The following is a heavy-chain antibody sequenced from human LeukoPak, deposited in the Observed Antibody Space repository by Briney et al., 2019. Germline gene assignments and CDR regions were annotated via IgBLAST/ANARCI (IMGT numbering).Heavy chain of an antibody. CDR1: GFTFSSYA. CDR3: AKVTSVRFDY. J-gene: IGHJ4*02. Sequence: GGSLRLSCAASGFTFSSYAMSWVRQAPGKGLEWVSAISGSGGSTYYADSVKGRFTISRDNSKNTLYLQINSLRAEDTDVYYCAKVTSVRFDYWGQGTLVTVSS. V-gene: IGHV3-23*01. CDR2: ISGSGGST.